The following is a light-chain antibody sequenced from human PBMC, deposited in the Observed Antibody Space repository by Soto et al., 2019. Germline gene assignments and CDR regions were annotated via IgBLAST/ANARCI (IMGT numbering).Light chain of an antibody. J-gene: IGKJ1*01. CDR1: QSVSSN. CDR3: QQYNNWPPWT. CDR2: GAS. Sequence: EIVMTQSPATLSVSPGERATLSCRASQSVSSNLAWYQQKPRQAPRLLIYGASTRATGIPARFSGSGSGTEFTLTISSLQSKNFAVYYCQQYNNWPPWTFGQGTKVEIK. V-gene: IGKV3-15*01.